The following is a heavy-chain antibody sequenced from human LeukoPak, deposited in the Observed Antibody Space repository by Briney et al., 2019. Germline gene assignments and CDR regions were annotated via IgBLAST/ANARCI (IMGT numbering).Heavy chain of an antibody. CDR1: GGSISSGSYY. J-gene: IGHJ4*02. CDR3: ARHRGYSYGYIAY. CDR2: IYTSGST. D-gene: IGHD5-18*01. Sequence: SETLSLTCTVSGGSISSGSYYWSWIRQPAGKGLEWIGRIYTSGSTNYNPSLKSRVTISVDTSKNQFSLKLSSVTAADTAVYYCARHRGYSYGYIAYWGQGTLVTVSS. V-gene: IGHV4-61*02.